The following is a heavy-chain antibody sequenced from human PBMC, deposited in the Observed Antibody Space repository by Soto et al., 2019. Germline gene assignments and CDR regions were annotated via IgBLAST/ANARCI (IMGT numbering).Heavy chain of an antibody. V-gene: IGHV4-39*01. CDR3: ARGGAPYIIGWYAFDC. D-gene: IGHD6-19*01. J-gene: IGHJ4*02. CDR1: GGSLSSNSYY. CDR2: IYYSGST. Sequence: SETLSLTCSVSGGSLSSNSYYWGWIRPPPGNGLEWIGSIYYSGSTYYSPSLKSRVTISVDTSKNQFSLKLNSVTAADTAVYYCARGGAPYIIGWYAFDCWGQGTLVTVSS.